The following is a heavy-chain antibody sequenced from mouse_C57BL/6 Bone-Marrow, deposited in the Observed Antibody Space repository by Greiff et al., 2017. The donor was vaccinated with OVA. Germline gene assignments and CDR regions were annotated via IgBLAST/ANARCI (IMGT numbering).Heavy chain of an antibody. Sequence: VQLQQSGAELVRPGASVKLSCTASGFNIKDDYMHWVKQRPEQGLEWIGWIDPENGDTEYASKFQGKATITADTSSNTAYLQLSRLTSEDTAVFFYATGSYSNPNCFDYWGQGTTLTVSA. CDR3: ATGSYSNPNCFDY. D-gene: IGHD2-5*01. CDR1: GFNIKDDY. V-gene: IGHV14-4*01. J-gene: IGHJ2*01. CDR2: IDPENGDT.